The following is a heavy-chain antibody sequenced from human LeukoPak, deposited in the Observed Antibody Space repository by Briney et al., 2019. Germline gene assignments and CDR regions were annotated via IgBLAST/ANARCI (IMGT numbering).Heavy chain of an antibody. CDR1: GFGVSDNF. CDR3: VRRHDY. J-gene: IGHJ4*02. CDR2: IYASGGA. V-gene: IGHV3-53*01. Sequence: PGGSLRLSCVASGFGVSDNFMIWVRQAPGQGLEWISIIYASGGAYHAESVRGRFSAFRDTSKNTIFLQMNKLKAGDTAMYYCVRRHDYWGQGTLVTVSS.